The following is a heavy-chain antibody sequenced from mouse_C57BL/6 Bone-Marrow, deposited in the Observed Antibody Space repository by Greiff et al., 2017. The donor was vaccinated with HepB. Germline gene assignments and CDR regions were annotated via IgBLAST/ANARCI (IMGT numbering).Heavy chain of an antibody. V-gene: IGHV2-2*01. Sequence: QVQLQQSGPGLVQPSQSLSITCTVSGFSLTSYGVHWVRQSPGKGLEWLGVIWSGGSTDYNAAFISRMSISKDNSKSQGFFQMKSLQAYYTAIYYCARDHYDLAWFAYWGQGTLVTVSA. J-gene: IGHJ3*01. CDR1: GFSLTSYG. CDR3: ARDHYDLAWFAY. D-gene: IGHD2-4*01. CDR2: IWSGGST.